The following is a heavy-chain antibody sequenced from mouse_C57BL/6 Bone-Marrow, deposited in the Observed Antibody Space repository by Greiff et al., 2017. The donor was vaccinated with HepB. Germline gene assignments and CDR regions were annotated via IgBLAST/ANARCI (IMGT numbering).Heavy chain of an antibody. D-gene: IGHD1-1*01. Sequence: QVQLQQSGPELVKPGASVKISCKASGYAFSSSWMNWVKQRPGKGLEWIGRIYPGDGATNYNGKFKGKATLTADNASSTAYMQLSSLTSEDSAVYFCARFITTVPHWYFDVWGTGTTVTVSS. J-gene: IGHJ1*03. CDR3: ARFITTVPHWYFDV. V-gene: IGHV1-82*01. CDR1: GYAFSSSW. CDR2: IYPGDGAT.